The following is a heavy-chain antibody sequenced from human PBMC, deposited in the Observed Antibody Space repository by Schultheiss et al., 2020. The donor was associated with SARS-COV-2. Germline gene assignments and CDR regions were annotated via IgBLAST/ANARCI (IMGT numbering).Heavy chain of an antibody. CDR2: ISGSCGRT. CDR3: AKPTQGPYSSSPDYYYYGMDV. D-gene: IGHD6-6*01. J-gene: IGHJ6*02. Sequence: GGSLRLSCAASGFTVSSNYMSWVRQAPGKGLEWVSTISGSCGRTYFADSVKGRFTISRDNAKNSLYLQMNSLRDEDTAVYYCAKPTQGPYSSSPDYYYYGMDVWGQGTTVTVAS. V-gene: IGHV3-23*01. CDR1: GFTVSSNY.